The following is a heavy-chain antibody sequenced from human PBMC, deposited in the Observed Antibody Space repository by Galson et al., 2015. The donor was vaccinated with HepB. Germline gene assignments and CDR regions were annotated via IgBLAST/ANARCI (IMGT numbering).Heavy chain of an antibody. D-gene: IGHD5-18*01. Sequence: ETLSLTCAVSGASISSSYWWSWVRQPPGKGLDWIAEIDHRGGANYNPSLRGRLSISVDKSENNFSLKLTSVTAADSAGYYCATPGVGGYCYGSRYWGQGTLVTVSS. CDR1: GASISSSYW. CDR2: IDHRGGA. V-gene: IGHV4-4*02. J-gene: IGHJ4*02. CDR3: ATPGVGGYCYGSRY.